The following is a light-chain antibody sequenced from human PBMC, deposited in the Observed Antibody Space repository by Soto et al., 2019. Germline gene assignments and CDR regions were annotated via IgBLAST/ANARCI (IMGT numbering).Light chain of an antibody. CDR2: CAS. V-gene: IGKV1-27*01. CDR1: KGISSY. CDR3: ALT. Sequence: DIQLTQSPSSLSASVGDRVTITCRVSKGISSYLNWYRQKPGKVPKLLLYCASTLQFGVPSRFSGSASGTDFTLTISSLQYEDVATYYAALTFGPGTKVDIK. J-gene: IGKJ3*01.